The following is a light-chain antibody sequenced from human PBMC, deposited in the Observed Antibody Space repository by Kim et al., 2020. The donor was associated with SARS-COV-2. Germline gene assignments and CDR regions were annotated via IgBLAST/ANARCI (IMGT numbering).Light chain of an antibody. CDR1: STNSGANYD. CDR3: QSYDNSLSGYV. V-gene: IGLV1-40*01. J-gene: IGLJ1*01. Sequence: RVTISCTGSSTNSGANYDVYWYQQLPGTAPKLLMIDKTNRPSGVRDRFSGSKSGTSASLAITGLQAEDESDYYGQSYDNSLSGYVFGTGTKVTVL. CDR2: DKT.